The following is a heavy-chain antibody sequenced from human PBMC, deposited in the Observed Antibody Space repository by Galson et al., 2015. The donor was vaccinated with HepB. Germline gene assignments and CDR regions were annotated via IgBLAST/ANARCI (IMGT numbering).Heavy chain of an antibody. CDR3: AKDAVTRSLHYYGMDV. V-gene: IGHV3-9*01. CDR1: GFTFDDYA. J-gene: IGHJ6*02. D-gene: IGHD1-26*01. CDR2: ISWNSGSI. Sequence: SLRLSCAASGFTFDDYAMHWVRQAPGKGLEWVSGISWNSGSIGYADSVKGRFTISRDNAKNSLYLQMNSLRAEDTALYYCAKDAVTRSLHYYGMDVWGQGTTVTVSS.